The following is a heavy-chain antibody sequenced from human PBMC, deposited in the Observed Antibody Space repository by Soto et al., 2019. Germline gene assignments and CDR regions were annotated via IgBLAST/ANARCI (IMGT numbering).Heavy chain of an antibody. CDR1: GGSMSSSNW. D-gene: IGHD2-15*01. Sequence: PSETLSLTCTVSGGSMSSSNWWNWVRQPPGKGLEWIGETHHSGRTNYNPSLKSRVTISVDKSKNHFSLKLSSVTAADTAVYYCARREGGTLDYWGQGTLVTVSS. CDR3: ARREGGTLDY. V-gene: IGHV4-4*02. J-gene: IGHJ4*02. CDR2: THHSGRT.